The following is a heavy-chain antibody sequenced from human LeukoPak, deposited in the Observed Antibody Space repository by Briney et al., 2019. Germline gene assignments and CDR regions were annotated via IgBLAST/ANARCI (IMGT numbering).Heavy chain of an antibody. Sequence: GESLRLSCAASGFTVSSNYMSWVRQAPGKGLEWVSVIYSGGSTYYADSVKGRFTISRDNSKNTLYLQMNSLRAEDTAVYYCASSAFSSSGWYGDYWGQGTLVTVSS. CDR1: GFTVSSNY. CDR2: IYSGGST. D-gene: IGHD6-19*01. V-gene: IGHV3-53*01. J-gene: IGHJ4*02. CDR3: ASSAFSSSGWYGDY.